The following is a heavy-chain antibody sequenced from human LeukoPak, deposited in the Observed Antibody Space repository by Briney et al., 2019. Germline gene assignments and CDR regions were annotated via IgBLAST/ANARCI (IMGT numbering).Heavy chain of an antibody. CDR3: AIDRFRSSRSSWGGGFDH. CDR2: IWYDGSKQ. CDR1: GLTFSSYG. J-gene: IGHJ4*02. V-gene: IGHV3-33*01. Sequence: SGGSLRLSCAASGLTFSSYGMHWVRQAPGKGLEWVALIWYDGSKQYYADSVQGRFTISSANSKNTMSLQMNSLRGEDTAVYYGAIDRFRSSRSSWGGGFDHWGQGTLVTVSS. D-gene: IGHD6-6*01.